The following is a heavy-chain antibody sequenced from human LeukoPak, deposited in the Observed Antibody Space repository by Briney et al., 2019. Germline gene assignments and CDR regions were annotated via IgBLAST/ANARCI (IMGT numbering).Heavy chain of an antibody. V-gene: IGHV4-59*01. CDR3: ARDSGGAAGGSGMGYGFDI. CDR2: IYYSGST. CDR1: GGSISSSS. Sequence: SETLSLTCTVSGGSISSSSWSWIRQPPGKGLEWIGYIYYSGSTSSDPSLRSRLTISGDTSKNQFSLRLSSVTAADTSMYYCARDSGGAAGGSGMGYGFDIWGQGTMVTASS. D-gene: IGHD6-13*01. J-gene: IGHJ3*02.